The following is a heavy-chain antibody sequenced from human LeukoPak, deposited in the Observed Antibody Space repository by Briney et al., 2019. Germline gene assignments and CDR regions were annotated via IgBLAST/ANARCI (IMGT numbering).Heavy chain of an antibody. CDR2: IIPISGTA. V-gene: IGHV1-69*06. Sequence: GASVKVSCKASGGTFSSYAISWVRQAPGQGLEWMGGIIPISGTANYAQKFQGRVTITADKSTSTAYMELSSLRSEDTAVYYCARDSGIPTTVNPLDYWGQGTLVTVSS. D-gene: IGHD4-17*01. CDR3: ARDSGIPTTVNPLDY. J-gene: IGHJ4*02. CDR1: GGTFSSYA.